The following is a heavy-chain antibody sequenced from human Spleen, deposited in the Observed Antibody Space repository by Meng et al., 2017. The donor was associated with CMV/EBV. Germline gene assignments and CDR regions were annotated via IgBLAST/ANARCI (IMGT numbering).Heavy chain of an antibody. D-gene: IGHD3-16*02. CDR2: ITPAFEAA. CDR1: TFGSSS. Sequence: TFGSSSLMWVRQAPGQGLEWMGGITPAFEAADYAQKYRDRVTITTDDSATTAYMEMSSLGAEDTAVYFCARGPSITVGGVIIWPLEDWGQGTLVTVSS. V-gene: IGHV1-69*05. CDR3: ARGPSITVGGVIIWPLED. J-gene: IGHJ4*02.